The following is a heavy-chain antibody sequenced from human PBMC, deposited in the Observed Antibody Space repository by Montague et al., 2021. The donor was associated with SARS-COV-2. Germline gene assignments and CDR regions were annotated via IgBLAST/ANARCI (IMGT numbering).Heavy chain of an antibody. V-gene: IGHV2-70*01. Sequence: PALVKPTQTLTLTCTFSGFSLSTSGMCVSWIRQPPGKALEWLALIDWDDDKYYSASLKTRLTISKDTSKNQVVLTMTNMDPVVTATYYCAGMPYDILTGSGYYGMDVWGQGTTVTVSS. CDR2: IDWDDDK. J-gene: IGHJ6*02. CDR3: AGMPYDILTGSGYYGMDV. CDR1: GFSLSTSGMC. D-gene: IGHD3-9*01.